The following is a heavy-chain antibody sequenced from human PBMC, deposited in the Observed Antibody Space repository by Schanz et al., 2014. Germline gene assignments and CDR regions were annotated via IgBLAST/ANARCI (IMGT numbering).Heavy chain of an antibody. D-gene: IGHD6-19*01. CDR1: GYTFRHYG. J-gene: IGHJ6*02. Sequence: QVQLVQSGGEVKKPGASVKVSCKASGYTFRHYGISWLRQAPGQGLEWMGYISGYNGNTNYAPKVQDRVTMTTDTSISTAYMELSRLTSDDTAVFFCARENTAVAGMPRVMDVWGQGTTVTVTS. V-gene: IGHV1-18*04. CDR2: ISGYNGNT. CDR3: ARENTAVAGMPRVMDV.